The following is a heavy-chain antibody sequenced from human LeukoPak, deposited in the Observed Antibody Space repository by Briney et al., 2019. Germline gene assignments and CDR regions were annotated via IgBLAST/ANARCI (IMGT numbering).Heavy chain of an antibody. D-gene: IGHD6-19*01. Sequence: PSETLSLTCTVSGGSISSYYWSWIRQPPGKGLEWIGRMYTSGSTNYNPSLKSRVTMSLDTSKNQFSLKLSSVTAADTAVYYCAREITSGLYLLDYWGQGTLVTVSS. J-gene: IGHJ4*02. CDR3: AREITSGLYLLDY. CDR2: MYTSGST. V-gene: IGHV4-4*07. CDR1: GGSISSYY.